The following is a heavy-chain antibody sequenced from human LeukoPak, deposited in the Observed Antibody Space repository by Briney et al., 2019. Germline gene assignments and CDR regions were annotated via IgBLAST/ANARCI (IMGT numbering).Heavy chain of an antibody. Sequence: ASVKVSCKASGYTFIDHYIHWVRQAPGQGLEWMGWINPYSGATNFAQKFRGRVSMTRDTSISTVFMDLTTLTSDDTAVYYCARVYRISLNDAFDIWGQGTVVTVSS. J-gene: IGHJ3*02. CDR1: GYTFIDHY. CDR2: INPYSGAT. V-gene: IGHV1-2*02. CDR3: ARVYRISLNDAFDI. D-gene: IGHD1-26*01.